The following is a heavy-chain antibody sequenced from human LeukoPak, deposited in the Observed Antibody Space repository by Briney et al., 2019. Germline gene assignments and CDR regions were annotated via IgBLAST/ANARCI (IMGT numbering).Heavy chain of an antibody. CDR2: ISYDGSNK. CDR1: GFTFSSYG. V-gene: IGHV3-30*18. D-gene: IGHD3-9*01. CDR3: AKGESVLRYFDWLLSPHFAY. J-gene: IGHJ4*02. Sequence: PGGSLRLSCAASGFTFSSYGMHWVRQAPGKGLEWVAVISYDGSNKYYADSVKGRFTISRDNSKNTLYLQMNSLRAEDTAVYYCAKGESVLRYFDWLLSPHFAYWGQGPLVTVSS.